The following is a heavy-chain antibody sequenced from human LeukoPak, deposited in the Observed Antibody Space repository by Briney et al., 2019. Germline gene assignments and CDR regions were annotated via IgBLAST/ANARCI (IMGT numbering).Heavy chain of an antibody. Sequence: GASVKVSCKASGYTFTSYAMNWVRQAPGQGLEWTGWINTNTGNPTYAQGFTGRFVFSLDTSVSTAYLQISSLKAEDTAVYYCARNKRWLQSRWEYNWFDPWGQGTLVTVSS. CDR2: INTNTGNP. CDR3: ARNKRWLQSRWEYNWFDP. CDR1: GYTFTSYA. V-gene: IGHV7-4-1*02. J-gene: IGHJ5*02. D-gene: IGHD5-24*01.